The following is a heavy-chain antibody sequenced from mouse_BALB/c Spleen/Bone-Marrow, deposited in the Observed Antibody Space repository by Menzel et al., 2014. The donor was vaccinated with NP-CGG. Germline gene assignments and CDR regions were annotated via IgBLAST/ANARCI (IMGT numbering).Heavy chain of an antibody. V-gene: IGHV5-12-2*01. CDR3: TRGIRGSGMDY. CDR1: GFTFSSYT. D-gene: IGHD3-2*02. Sequence: EVQLVESGGGLVQPGGSLKLSCAASGFTFSSYTMSWVRQTPEKRLDGGAYISNGGGSTYYPDTVKGRFTISRDNAKNTLYLQMSSLKSEDTAMYYCTRGIRGSGMDYWGQGXSVTXSA. J-gene: IGHJ4*01. CDR2: ISNGGGST.